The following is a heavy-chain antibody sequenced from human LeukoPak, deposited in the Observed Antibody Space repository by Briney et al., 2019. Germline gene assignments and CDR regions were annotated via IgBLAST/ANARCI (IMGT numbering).Heavy chain of an antibody. Sequence: ASVKVSCKASGYSFTGYYLDWVRQAPGQGLEWMGWLNPNSGGTNYAQKFQGRVTMTRDTSISTAYMELSRLTSDDTAVYYCAREETIVVVVAAGAWFDPWGQGTLVTVSS. CDR1: GYSFTGYY. CDR3: AREETIVVVVAAGAWFDP. D-gene: IGHD2-15*01. V-gene: IGHV1-2*02. J-gene: IGHJ5*02. CDR2: LNPNSGGT.